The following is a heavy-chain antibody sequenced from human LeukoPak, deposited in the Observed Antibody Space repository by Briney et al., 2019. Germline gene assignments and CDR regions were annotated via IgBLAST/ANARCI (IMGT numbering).Heavy chain of an antibody. CDR1: GGSISSSNW. CDR2: IYHSGST. Sequence: PSETLSLTCAVSGGSISSSNWWSWVRQPPGKGLEWIGEIYHSGSTNYNPSLKSRVTISVDKSKNQFSLKLSSVTAADTAVYYCARDRYFDWISASYYYYMDVWGKGTTVTVSS. J-gene: IGHJ6*03. CDR3: ARDRYFDWISASYYYYMDV. D-gene: IGHD3-9*01. V-gene: IGHV4-4*02.